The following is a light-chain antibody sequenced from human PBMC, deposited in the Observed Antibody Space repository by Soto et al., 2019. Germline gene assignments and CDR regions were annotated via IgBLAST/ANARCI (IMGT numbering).Light chain of an antibody. Sequence: QSVLTQPPSASGTPGQRVTISCSGSSSNIGSNYVYWYQQLPGTAPKLLIYRNNQRPSGVPDRFSGSKSGTSASLAISGLRSEDEADYYCAEWDERLSGSYVFGTGTKVTVL. CDR3: AEWDERLSGSYV. J-gene: IGLJ1*01. CDR1: SSNIGSNY. V-gene: IGLV1-47*01. CDR2: RNN.